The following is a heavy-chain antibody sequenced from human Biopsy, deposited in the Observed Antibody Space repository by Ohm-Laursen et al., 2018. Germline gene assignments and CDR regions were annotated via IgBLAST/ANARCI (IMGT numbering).Heavy chain of an antibody. V-gene: IGHV3-48*03. CDR2: ISSGGSTI. D-gene: IGHD4/OR15-4a*01. CDR3: ARVSNYPRKDFQH. J-gene: IGHJ1*01. CDR1: GFTFSTYG. Sequence: SLRLSCAASGFTFSTYGMNWVRQAPGKGLEWVSYISSGGSTIYYADSVKGRFTISRDNARNSLYLQMNSLRADDTAVYYCARVSNYPRKDFQHWGQGTLVTVSS.